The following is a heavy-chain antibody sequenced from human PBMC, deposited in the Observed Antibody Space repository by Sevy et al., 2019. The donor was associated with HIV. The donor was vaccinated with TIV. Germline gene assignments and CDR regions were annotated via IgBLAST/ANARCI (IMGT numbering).Heavy chain of an antibody. CDR3: AKDLTKTNYDFWSGSFFDY. D-gene: IGHD3-3*01. CDR2: ISWNSGSI. J-gene: IGHJ4*02. Sequence: GGSLRLSCAASGFTFDDYAMHWVRQAPGKGLEWVSGISWNSGSIGYADSVKGRFIISRDNAKNSLYLQMNSLRAEDTALYYCAKDLTKTNYDFWSGSFFDYWGQGTLVTVSS. CDR1: GFTFDDYA. V-gene: IGHV3-9*01.